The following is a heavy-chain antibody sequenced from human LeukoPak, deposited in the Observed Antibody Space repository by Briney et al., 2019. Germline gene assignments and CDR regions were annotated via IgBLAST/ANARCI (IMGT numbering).Heavy chain of an antibody. J-gene: IGHJ6*03. CDR3: ARDPQAVAGRRSYYYYMDV. Sequence: PSETLSLACTVSGGSISSYYWSWIRQPAGKGLEWIGRIYTSGSTNYNPSLKSRVTMSVDTSKNQFSLKLSSVTAADTAVYYCARDPQAVAGRRSYYYYMDVWGKGITVTVSS. V-gene: IGHV4-4*07. CDR2: IYTSGST. CDR1: GGSISSYY. D-gene: IGHD6-19*01.